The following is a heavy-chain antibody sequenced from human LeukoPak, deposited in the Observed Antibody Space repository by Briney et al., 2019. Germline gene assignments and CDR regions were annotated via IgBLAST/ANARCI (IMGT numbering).Heavy chain of an antibody. CDR3: ARQAHSSGWPSHFDY. CDR1: GGSISSSSYY. D-gene: IGHD6-19*01. CDR2: IYYSETT. Sequence: SETLSLTCTVSGGSISSSSYYWGWIRQSPGKGLEWIGSIYYSETTYYNPSLKSRVTISVDTSKNQFSLKLSSVTAADTAVYYCARQAHSSGWPSHFDYWGQGTLDTVSS. J-gene: IGHJ4*02. V-gene: IGHV4-39*01.